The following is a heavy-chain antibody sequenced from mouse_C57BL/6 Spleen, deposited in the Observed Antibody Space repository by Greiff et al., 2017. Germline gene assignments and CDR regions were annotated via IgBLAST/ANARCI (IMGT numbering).Heavy chain of an antibody. CDR1: GYTFTSYW. J-gene: IGHJ2*01. Sequence: QVQLQQSGAELAKPGASVKLSCKASGYTFTSYWMHWVKQRPGQGLEWIGYINPSSGYTKYNQKFKDKATLTAYISSSTAYMQLSSLTYEDSAVYYCAREDVDFDYWGQGTTLTVSS. CDR2: INPSSGYT. V-gene: IGHV1-7*01. CDR3: AREDVDFDY.